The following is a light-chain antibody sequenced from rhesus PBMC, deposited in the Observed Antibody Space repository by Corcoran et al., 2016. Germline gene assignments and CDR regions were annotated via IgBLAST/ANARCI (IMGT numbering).Light chain of an antibody. V-gene: IGKV3-42*03. CDR1: QSVSSS. CDR3: QQYSNWPLT. J-gene: IGKJ4*01. Sequence: EIVMTQSPATLSLSPGERATLSCRAIQSVSSSLAWYQPKPGQAPRLLIYGASRRATGIPDRFSGSGSGTEFTLTISSLEPEDFAVYYCQQYSNWPLTFGGGTKVEIK. CDR2: GAS.